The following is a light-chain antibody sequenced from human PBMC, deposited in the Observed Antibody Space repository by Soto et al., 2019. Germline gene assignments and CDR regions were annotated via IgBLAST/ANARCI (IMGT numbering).Light chain of an antibody. CDR2: AAS. V-gene: IGKV1-27*01. J-gene: IGKJ2*01. CDR3: QKYDSAPYT. Sequence: DIPMTQSPSSLSASVGDTVTITCRASQGISNFLAWYQQRPGTVPRFLIYAASTLHSGVPSRFSGSGSGTHFTLTISSLQPEDFATYYCQKYDSAPYTFGQGTKLQIK. CDR1: QGISNF.